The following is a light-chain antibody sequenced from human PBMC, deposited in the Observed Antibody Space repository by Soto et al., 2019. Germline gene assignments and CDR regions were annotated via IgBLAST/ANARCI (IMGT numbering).Light chain of an antibody. CDR3: QQDNRYSET. V-gene: IGKV1-5*03. J-gene: IGKJ1*01. CDR2: KAS. CDR1: QSISNW. Sequence: DIQMTQSPSTLSASVGDRVTITCRASQSISNWLAWYQQKPGKAPKLLIYKASNLESGVSSRFSGIGSGTEFTLAISSLQPDDFATYYCQQDNRYSETFGQVTKVEIK.